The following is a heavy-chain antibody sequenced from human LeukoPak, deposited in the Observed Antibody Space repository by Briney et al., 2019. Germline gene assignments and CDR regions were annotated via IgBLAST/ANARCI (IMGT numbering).Heavy chain of an antibody. CDR3: ARSAAAAAHLDY. Sequence: SETLSLTCAVYGGSFSGYYWSWIRQPPGKGLEWIGSIYHSGSTYYNPSLKSRVTISVDTSKNQFSLKLSSVTAADTAVYYCARSAAAAAHLDYWGQGTLVTVPS. V-gene: IGHV4-34*01. J-gene: IGHJ4*02. CDR2: IYHSGST. CDR1: GGSFSGYY. D-gene: IGHD6-13*01.